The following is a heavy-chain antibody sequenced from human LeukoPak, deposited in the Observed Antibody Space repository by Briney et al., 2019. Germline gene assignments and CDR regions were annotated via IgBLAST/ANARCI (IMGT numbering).Heavy chain of an antibody. Sequence: GGSLRLSCAASGFTFSSYSMNWVRQAPGKGLEWVSSISSSSSYIYYADSVKGRFTISRDKVKNSLYLQMNSLRAEDTAVYYCALDSGYYYSMDVWGKGTTVTVSS. V-gene: IGHV3-21*01. D-gene: IGHD1-1*01. CDR1: GFTFSSYS. CDR3: ALDSGYYYSMDV. CDR2: ISSSSSYI. J-gene: IGHJ6*04.